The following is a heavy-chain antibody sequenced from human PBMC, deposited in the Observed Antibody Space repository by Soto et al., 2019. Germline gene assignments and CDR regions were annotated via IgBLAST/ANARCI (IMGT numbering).Heavy chain of an antibody. CDR2: IYYSGST. CDR1: GGSIRSYY. V-gene: IGHV4-59*08. D-gene: IGHD2-15*01. J-gene: IGHJ4*02. Sequence: SETLSLTCTVSGGSIRSYYWSWIRQPPGKGLEWIGYIYYSGSTNYNPSLKSRVTISVDTSKNQCFLKLSSVTAADTAVYYCARRFGGYCSGGSCYFDYWGQGTLVTVYS. CDR3: ARRFGGYCSGGSCYFDY.